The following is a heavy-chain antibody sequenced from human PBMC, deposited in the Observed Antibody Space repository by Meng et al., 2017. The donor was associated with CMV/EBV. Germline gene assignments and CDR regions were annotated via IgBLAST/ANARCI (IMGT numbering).Heavy chain of an antibody. Sequence: KISCKASGGTFSSYAISWVRQAPGQGLEWMGGIIPILGIANYAQKFQGRVTITADKSTSTAYMELSSLRSEDTAVYYCARDLRVPARPLYYYYGMDVWGQGTTVTSP. CDR2: IIPILGIA. V-gene: IGHV1-69*10. CDR1: GGTFSSYA. CDR3: ARDLRVPARPLYYYYGMDV. D-gene: IGHD2-2*01. J-gene: IGHJ6*02.